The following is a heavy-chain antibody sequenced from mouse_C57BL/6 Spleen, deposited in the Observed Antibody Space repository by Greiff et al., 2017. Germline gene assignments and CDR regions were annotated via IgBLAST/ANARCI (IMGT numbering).Heavy chain of an antibody. CDR2: ISDGGSYT. CDR1: GFTFSSYA. V-gene: IGHV5-4*01. J-gene: IGHJ3*01. Sequence: EVNLVESGGGLVKPGGSLKLSCAASGFTFSSYAMSWVRQTPEKRLEWVATISDGGSYTYYPDNVKGRFTISRDNAKNNLYLQMSHLKSEDTAMYYCARDRATAQAPFAYWGQGTLVTVSA. CDR3: ARDRATAQAPFAY. D-gene: IGHD3-2*02.